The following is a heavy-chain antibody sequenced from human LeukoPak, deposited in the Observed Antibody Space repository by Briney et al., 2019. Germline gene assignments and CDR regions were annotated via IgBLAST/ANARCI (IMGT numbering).Heavy chain of an antibody. D-gene: IGHD5-24*01. CDR1: GFAFNTYS. CDR3: AMATTLDS. J-gene: IGHJ4*02. CDR2: IFSSSTYI. Sequence: GGSLRLSCAASGFAFNTYSMNWVRQAPGKGLEWVSFIFSSSTYIYYTDSVKGRFTISRDNARNSLYLQMNSLRAEDTAKYYCAMATTLDSWGQGTLVTVSS. V-gene: IGHV3-21*01.